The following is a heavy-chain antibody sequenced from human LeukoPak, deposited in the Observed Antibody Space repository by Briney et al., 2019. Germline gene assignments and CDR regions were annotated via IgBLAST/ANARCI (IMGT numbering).Heavy chain of an antibody. V-gene: IGHV3-23*01. CDR2: ISGSGGRT. J-gene: IGHJ4*02. CDR3: AREDDWNYEDY. D-gene: IGHD1-7*01. CDR1: GFTFSSYA. Sequence: GGSLRLSCAASGFTFSSYAMSWVRQAPGKGLEWVSAISGSGGRTYYADSVKGRFTISRDNSKNTLYLQMNSLRAEDTAIYYCAREDDWNYEDYWGQGTLVTVSS.